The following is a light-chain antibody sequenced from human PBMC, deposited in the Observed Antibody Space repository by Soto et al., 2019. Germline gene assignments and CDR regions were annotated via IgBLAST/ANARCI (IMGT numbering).Light chain of an antibody. CDR3: QQYHDWPRT. CDR2: GAS. J-gene: IGKJ1*01. V-gene: IGKV3-15*01. Sequence: EIVMTQSPGTLSVSPGEGATLSCRASQSISSNLAWYQQIPGQAPRLLIYGASTRATGFPARFSGSGSGTEFTLTISSLQSEDFAVYYCQQYHDWPRTFGQGTKVEIK. CDR1: QSISSN.